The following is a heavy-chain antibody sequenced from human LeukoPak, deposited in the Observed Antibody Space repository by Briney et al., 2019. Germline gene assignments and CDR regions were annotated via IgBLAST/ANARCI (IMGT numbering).Heavy chain of an antibody. CDR2: ISAYNGNT. D-gene: IGHD3-22*01. CDR3: ARAGSVYDSSGYQHDY. Sequence: ASVKVSCKASGYTFTGYYMHWVRQAPGQGLEWMGWISAYNGNTNYAQKLQGRVTMTTDTSTSTAYMELRSLRSDDTAVYYCARAGSVYDSSGYQHDYWGQGTLVTVSS. J-gene: IGHJ4*02. V-gene: IGHV1-18*04. CDR1: GYTFTGYY.